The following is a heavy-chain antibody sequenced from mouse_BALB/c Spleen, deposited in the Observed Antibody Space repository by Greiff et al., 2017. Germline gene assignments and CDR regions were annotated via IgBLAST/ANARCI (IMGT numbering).Heavy chain of an antibody. CDR2: IYPGDGDT. CDR1: GYAFSSYW. V-gene: IGHV1-80*01. Sequence: VQLQQSGAELVRPGSSVKISCKASGYAFSSYWLNWVKQRPGQGLEWIGQIYPGDGDTNYNGKFKGKATLTADKSSSTAYMQLSSLTSEDSAVYFCASIYYGYAMDDWGQGTSVTVSA. D-gene: IGHD2-1*01. J-gene: IGHJ4*01. CDR3: ASIYYGYAMDD.